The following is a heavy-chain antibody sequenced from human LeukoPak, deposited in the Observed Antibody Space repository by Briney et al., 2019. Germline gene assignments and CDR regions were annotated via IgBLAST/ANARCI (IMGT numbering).Heavy chain of an antibody. CDR3: ARLRRDSSSWTYYFDY. Sequence: SETLSLTCTVSGGSISSCYWSWIRQPPGKGLEWIGYIYYSGSTNYNPSLKSRVTISVDTSKNQFSLKLSSVTAADTAVYYCARLRRDSSSWTYYFDYWGQGTLVTVSS. J-gene: IGHJ4*02. D-gene: IGHD6-13*01. V-gene: IGHV4-59*08. CDR1: GGSISSCY. CDR2: IYYSGST.